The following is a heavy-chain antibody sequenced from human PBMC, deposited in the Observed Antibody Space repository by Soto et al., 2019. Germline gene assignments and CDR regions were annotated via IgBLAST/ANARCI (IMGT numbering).Heavy chain of an antibody. D-gene: IGHD2-2*01. CDR1: GGSISSYY. CDR3: ARGEEGVAMPSGY. J-gene: IGHJ4*02. Sequence: QVQLQESGPGLVKPSETLSLTCTVSGGSISSYYWSWIRQPPGKGLEWIGYIYYSGSTNYHPSLTSRVTISVDTSKNQFALKLSSVTAADTAVYYCARGEEGVAMPSGYWGQGTLVTVSS. CDR2: IYYSGST. V-gene: IGHV4-59*01.